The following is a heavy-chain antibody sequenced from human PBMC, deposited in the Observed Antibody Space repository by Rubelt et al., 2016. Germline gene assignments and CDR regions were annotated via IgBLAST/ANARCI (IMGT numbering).Heavy chain of an antibody. CDR3: ARHRSSYYYGMDV. J-gene: IGHJ6*02. Sequence: QVQLQESGPGLVKPSETLSLTCTVSGGSISSYYCSWIRQPPGKGLEWIGYIYYSGSTNYNPPPRGRVTVSVETSKNQFSLKLSSVTAAETAVYYCARHRSSYYYGMDVWGQGTTVTVSS. CDR1: GGSISSYY. D-gene: IGHD6-13*01. CDR2: IYYSGST. V-gene: IGHV4-59*01.